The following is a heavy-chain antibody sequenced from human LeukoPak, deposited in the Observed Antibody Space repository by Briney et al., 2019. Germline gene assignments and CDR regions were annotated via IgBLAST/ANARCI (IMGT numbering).Heavy chain of an antibody. CDR2: VSGDGSKT. CDR1: RFTFSRYW. Sequence: GSLRLSCAASRFTFSRYWMHWVRQAPGKGLVWVSRVSGDGSKTNYADSVKGRFTISRDNSKNTLYLQMNSLRAEDSAVYYCASGAEDSSGYFVSWGQGTLVTVSS. J-gene: IGHJ4*02. CDR3: ASGAEDSSGYFVS. D-gene: IGHD3-22*01. V-gene: IGHV3-74*01.